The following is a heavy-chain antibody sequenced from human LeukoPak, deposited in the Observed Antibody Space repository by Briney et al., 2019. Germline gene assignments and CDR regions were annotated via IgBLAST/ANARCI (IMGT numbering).Heavy chain of an antibody. CDR1: GFTFSSYS. Sequence: GGSLRLSCAASGFTFSSYSMNWVRQAPGKGLEWVSSISSSSSYIYYADSVKGRFTISRDNAKNSLYLQMNSLRAEDTAVYYCARHGLLRHAFDIWGQGTMVTVSS. CDR2: ISSSSSYI. J-gene: IGHJ3*02. CDR3: ARHGLLRHAFDI. D-gene: IGHD4-17*01. V-gene: IGHV3-21*01.